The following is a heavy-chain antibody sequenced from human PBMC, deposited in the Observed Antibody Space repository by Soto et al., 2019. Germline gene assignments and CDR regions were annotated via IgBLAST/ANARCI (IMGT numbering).Heavy chain of an antibody. CDR1: GGSVSDKTYY. D-gene: IGHD4-17*01. Sequence: KTSETLSLTCSVSGGSVSDKTYYWSWIRQPPGKRLEWIGYVYYSGTTNYNPSLKSRVTISVDLFKNRFSLRLSSVTTADTALYYCARTTAVPNTLRSRYFFDYWGQGTLVTVSS. V-gene: IGHV4-61*01. CDR2: VYYSGTT. J-gene: IGHJ4*02. CDR3: ARTTAVPNTLRSRYFFDY.